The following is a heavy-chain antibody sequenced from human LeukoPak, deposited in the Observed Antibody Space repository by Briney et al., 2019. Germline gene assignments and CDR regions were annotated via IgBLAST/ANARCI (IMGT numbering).Heavy chain of an antibody. V-gene: IGHV4-39*07. CDR3: ARLRYGSGSYSIDY. CDR2: IYYSGST. Sequence: SETLSLTCTVSGGSISSSSYYWGWIRQPPGKGLEWIGSIYYSGSTYYNPSLKSRVTISVDTSKNQFSLKLSSVTAADTAVYYCARLRYGSGSYSIDYWGQGTLVTVSS. D-gene: IGHD3-10*01. CDR1: GGSISSSSYY. J-gene: IGHJ4*02.